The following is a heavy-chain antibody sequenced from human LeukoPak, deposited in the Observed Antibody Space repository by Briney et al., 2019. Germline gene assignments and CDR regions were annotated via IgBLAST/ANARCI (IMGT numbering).Heavy chain of an antibody. V-gene: IGHV3-66*01. Sequence: QPGGSLRLSCAASGLTVTNNYWNWVRQPPGKGPEWISLIYSNGDTRYADPVKGRFTFSRDNSKNTLYLQMNSLRAEDTAVYYCTYGDYPLTYWGQGTLVSVSS. CDR1: GLTVTNNY. J-gene: IGHJ4*02. D-gene: IGHD4-17*01. CDR2: IYSNGDT. CDR3: TYGDYPLTY.